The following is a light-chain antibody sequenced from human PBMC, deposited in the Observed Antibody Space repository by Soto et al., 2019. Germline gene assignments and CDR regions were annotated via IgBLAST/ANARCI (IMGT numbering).Light chain of an antibody. CDR2: GAS. CDR3: QQANSFPLT. CDR1: QSVGSG. V-gene: IGKV3-15*01. J-gene: IGKJ4*01. Sequence: EIVMTQSPATLSVSPGERATLSCRASQSVGSGLSWYQQKPDQAPRLLIYGASTRATGIPARFSGSGSGTEFTLTISSLQSEDYATYYCQQANSFPLTFGGGTKVEIK.